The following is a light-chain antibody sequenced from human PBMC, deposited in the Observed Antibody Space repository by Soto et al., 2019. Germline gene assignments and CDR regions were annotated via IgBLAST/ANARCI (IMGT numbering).Light chain of an antibody. Sequence: QSALTQPASVSGSPGQSITISCTGTSSDVGGYNYVSWYQHHPGKAPKLMIYEVVNRPSGVSNRFSGSKSGITASLTISGLQAEEGADYYCTSYTSSSPLVFGTGTKATVL. CDR2: EVV. CDR3: TSYTSSSPLV. J-gene: IGLJ1*01. CDR1: SSDVGGYNY. V-gene: IGLV2-14*01.